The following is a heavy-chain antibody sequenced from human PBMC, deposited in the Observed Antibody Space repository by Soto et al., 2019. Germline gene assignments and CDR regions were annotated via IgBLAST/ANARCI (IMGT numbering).Heavy chain of an antibody. CDR3: ARRRGPDYYYDMDV. J-gene: IGHJ6*02. CDR1: GFSLSNARMG. CDR2: IFSNDEK. V-gene: IGHV2-26*01. Sequence: QVTLKESGPVLVKPTETLTLTCTVSGFSLSNARMGVSWIRQPPGKALEWLPNIFSNDEKSYSTSLKSRLTISKDTSKSQVVLTMTNMDPVDTATYYCARRRGPDYYYDMDVWGQGTTVTVSS.